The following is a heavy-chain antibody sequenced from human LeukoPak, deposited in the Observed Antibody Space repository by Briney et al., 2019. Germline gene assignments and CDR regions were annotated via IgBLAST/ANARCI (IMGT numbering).Heavy chain of an antibody. CDR2: IYYSGST. CDR1: GGSISSGGYS. Sequence: SQTLSLTCAVSGGSISSGGYSWSWIRQPPGKGLEWIGYIYYSGSTNYNPSLKSRVTISVDTSKNQFSLKLSSVTAADTAVYYCARVHLYYDFWSGYYTGGFLDYWGQGTLVTVSS. J-gene: IGHJ4*02. D-gene: IGHD3-3*01. CDR3: ARVHLYYDFWSGYYTGGFLDY. V-gene: IGHV4-30-4*07.